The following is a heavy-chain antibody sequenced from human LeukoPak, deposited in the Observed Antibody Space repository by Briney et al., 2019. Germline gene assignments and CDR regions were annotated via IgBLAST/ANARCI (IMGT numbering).Heavy chain of an antibody. Sequence: ASVKVSCKASGGTFSSYAISWVRQAPGQGLEWMGGIIPIFGTANYALKFQGRVTITTDESTSTAYMELSSLRSEDTAVYYCARDTVGITGTTGYFDYWGQGTLVTVSS. CDR1: GGTFSSYA. J-gene: IGHJ4*02. CDR2: IIPIFGTA. CDR3: ARDTVGITGTTGYFDY. D-gene: IGHD1-7*01. V-gene: IGHV1-69*05.